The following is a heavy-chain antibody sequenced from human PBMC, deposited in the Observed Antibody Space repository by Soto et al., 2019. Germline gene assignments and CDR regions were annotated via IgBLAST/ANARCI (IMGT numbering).Heavy chain of an antibody. D-gene: IGHD2-15*01. V-gene: IGHV4-61*01. CDR2: IYHSGST. CDR3: ARGKAFYCSGGSCYSKYYYYYYGMDV. CDR1: GGSVSSGSYY. Sequence: SETLSLTCTVSGGSVSSGSYYWSWIRQPPGKGLEWIGYIYHSGSTNYNPSLKSRVTISVDTSKNQFSLKLSSVTAADTAVYYCARGKAFYCSGGSCYSKYYYYYYGMDVWGQGTTVTVSS. J-gene: IGHJ6*02.